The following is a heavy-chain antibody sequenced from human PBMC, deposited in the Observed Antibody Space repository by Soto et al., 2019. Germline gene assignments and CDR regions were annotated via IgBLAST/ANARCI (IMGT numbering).Heavy chain of an antibody. V-gene: IGHV3-48*01. D-gene: IGHD5-12*01. CDR1: GFTFSSYS. J-gene: IGHJ4*02. CDR3: ARDPVLGSERGYSGYDSPFDY. CDR2: ISSSSSTI. Sequence: PGGSLRLSCAASGFTFSSYSINWVRQAPGKGLEGVSYISSSSSTIYYADSVKGRFTISRDNAKNSLYLQMNSLRAEDTAVYYCARDPVLGSERGYSGYDSPFDYWGQGTLVTVSS.